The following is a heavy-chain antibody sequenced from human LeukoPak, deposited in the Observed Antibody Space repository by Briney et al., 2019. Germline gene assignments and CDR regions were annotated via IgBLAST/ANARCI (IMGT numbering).Heavy chain of an antibody. CDR1: GFTFTNYW. V-gene: IGHV3-7*03. CDR2: IQLDRSEK. Sequence: PGGSMRLSCAASGFTFTNYWMSWVRQAPGKGLELMANIQLDRSEKYYVDSVKGRFTISRDNAKNSLYLQMNSLRAEDTALYYCARVYELREEDYYYYYMDVWGKGTTVTVSS. CDR3: ARVYELREEDYYYYYMDV. J-gene: IGHJ6*03. D-gene: IGHD5/OR15-5a*01.